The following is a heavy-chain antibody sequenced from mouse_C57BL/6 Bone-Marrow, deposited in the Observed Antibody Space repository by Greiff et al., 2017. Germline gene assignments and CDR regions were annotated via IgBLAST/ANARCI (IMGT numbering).Heavy chain of an antibody. Sequence: VQLQQSGPELVKPGASVKISCKASGYAFSSSWMNWVKQRPGKGLEWIGRIYPGDGDTNYNGKFKGKATLTADKSSSTAYMQLSSLTSEDSAVYCCATKGYYSNTFYAMDYWGQGTSVTVSS. V-gene: IGHV1-82*01. D-gene: IGHD2-5*01. CDR1: GYAFSSSW. CDR3: ATKGYYSNTFYAMDY. CDR2: IYPGDGDT. J-gene: IGHJ4*01.